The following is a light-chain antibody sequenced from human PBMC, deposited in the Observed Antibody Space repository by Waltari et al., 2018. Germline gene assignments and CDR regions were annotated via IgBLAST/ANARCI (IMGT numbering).Light chain of an antibody. Sequence: DIQMTQSPSSLSASVGDRVNITCQASQDISNYLNWYQQKPGKAPKLLIYDSSNLETGVPSRFSGGGSGTDFTFTISSLQPEDIATYYCQQYDNLPCTFGQGTKLEIK. CDR2: DSS. CDR3: QQYDNLPCT. V-gene: IGKV1-33*01. J-gene: IGKJ2*02. CDR1: QDISNY.